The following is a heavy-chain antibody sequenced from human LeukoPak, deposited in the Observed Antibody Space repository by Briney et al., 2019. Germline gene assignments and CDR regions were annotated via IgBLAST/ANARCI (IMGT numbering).Heavy chain of an antibody. V-gene: IGHV3-48*03. CDR3: ARVYSAVEMATIDLDY. CDR1: ATTFSSHE. Sequence: PGGSLRLSCVASATTFSSHEMNWVRQVPGKGLEWISFISYSSITIYYADSVKGRFTISRDNAKNPLYLQMNSLRAEDTAVYYCARVYSAVEMATIDLDYWGQGTLVTVSS. CDR2: ISYSSITI. J-gene: IGHJ4*02. D-gene: IGHD5-24*01.